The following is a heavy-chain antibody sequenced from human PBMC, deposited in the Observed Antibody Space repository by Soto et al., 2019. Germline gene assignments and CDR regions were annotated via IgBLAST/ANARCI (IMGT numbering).Heavy chain of an antibody. CDR1: GFSVSSKY. J-gene: IGHJ4*02. CDR3: ARADPVAPGRFAS. Sequence: EVQLVQSGGGLVQPGGSLRLSCAASGFSVSSKYMCWVRQAPGKGLEWVSVIYSDRNTYYADSVKGRFTISRDDSKNTLNFQRTALRVKEPAVYTGARADPVAPGRFASWGRETLVTVSS. V-gene: IGHV3-66*01. CDR2: IYSDRNT. D-gene: IGHD2-21*01.